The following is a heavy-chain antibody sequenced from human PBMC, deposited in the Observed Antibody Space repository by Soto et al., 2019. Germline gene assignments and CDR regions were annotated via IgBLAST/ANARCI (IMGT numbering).Heavy chain of an antibody. D-gene: IGHD4-4*01. CDR2: ISYDGDNK. J-gene: IGHJ4*02. CDR3: ARVMNEYSNYGSAGGFDY. V-gene: IGHV3-30-3*01. CDR1: EFSFSNYA. Sequence: GSLRLSCAASEFSFSNYAMHWVRQAPGKGLEWVAVISYDGDNKYYADSVKGRFTLSRDNSKNTLYLQTNSLRAEDTAVYYCARVMNEYSNYGSAGGFDYWGQGTLVTVSS.